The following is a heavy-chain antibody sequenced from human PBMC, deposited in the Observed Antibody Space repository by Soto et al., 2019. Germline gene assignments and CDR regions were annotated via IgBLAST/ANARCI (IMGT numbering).Heavy chain of an antibody. CDR3: ARAHYGPSGYYFDY. D-gene: IGHD3-22*01. V-gene: IGHV4-30-2*01. CDR2: IYHTGST. Sequence: QVQLQESGSGLVKPSQTLSLTCTVSGDSISSGGYSWSWIRQPPRQGLEWIGYIYHTGSTSYSPSLKSRVTMSVDKSKHQFSLSLNSVTAADTAIYYCARAHYGPSGYYFDYWGQGALFTVSS. J-gene: IGHJ4*02. CDR1: GDSISSGGYS.